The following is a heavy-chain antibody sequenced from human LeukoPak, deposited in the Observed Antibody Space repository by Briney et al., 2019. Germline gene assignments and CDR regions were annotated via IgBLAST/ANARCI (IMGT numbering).Heavy chain of an antibody. Sequence: GGSLRLSCAASGFTFSNYGMHCVRQAPGKGLEWVAVISYDGSNKYYADSVKGRFAISRDNSKNTLYLQMNSLRAEDTAVYYCAKAYGYCTTTSCSHEEFDYWGQGTLVTVSS. J-gene: IGHJ4*02. CDR3: AKAYGYCTTTSCSHEEFDY. CDR1: GFTFSNYG. CDR2: ISYDGSNK. V-gene: IGHV3-30*18. D-gene: IGHD2-2*01.